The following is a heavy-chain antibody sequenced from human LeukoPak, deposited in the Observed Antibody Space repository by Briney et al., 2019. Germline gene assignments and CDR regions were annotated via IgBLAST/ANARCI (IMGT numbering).Heavy chain of an antibody. Sequence: GGSLRLSCAASGFTFSSYSMNWVRQAPGKGLEWVSSISSSSTYADSVKGRFTISRDSAKNSLYLQMNSLRTEDTAFYYCTKDWMGWYFDYWGQGSLVTVSS. J-gene: IGHJ4*02. CDR2: ISSSST. V-gene: IGHV3-21*04. CDR3: TKDWMGWYFDY. D-gene: IGHD1-1*01. CDR1: GFTFSSYS.